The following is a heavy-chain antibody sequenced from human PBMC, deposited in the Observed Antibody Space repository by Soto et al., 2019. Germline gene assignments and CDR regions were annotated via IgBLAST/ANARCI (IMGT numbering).Heavy chain of an antibody. D-gene: IGHD5-18*01. CDR2: INAGNGNT. CDR3: ARDPGYSYGYN. V-gene: IGHV1-3*01. CDR1: GYTFTSYA. J-gene: IGHJ4*02. Sequence: ASVKVSCKASGYTFTSYAMHWVRQAPGQRLEWMGWINAGNGNTKYSQKFQDRVTITRDTSASTAYMELSSLRPEDTAVYYCARDPGYSYGYNWGQGTLVTVSS.